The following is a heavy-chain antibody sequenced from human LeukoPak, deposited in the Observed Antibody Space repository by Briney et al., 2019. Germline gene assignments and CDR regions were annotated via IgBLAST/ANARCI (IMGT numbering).Heavy chain of an antibody. CDR2: ITSAGNT. V-gene: IGHV3-23*01. CDR3: AKGGGPYHLPTDY. Sequence: GGSLRLSCAASGFTFSSYAMNWVRQAPGKGLEWVSAITSAGNTYYADSVKGRFTISRDSSKNTLYLQMNSLRSEDTAVYYCAKGGGPYHLPTDYWGQGTLVTVSS. D-gene: IGHD2-2*01. J-gene: IGHJ4*02. CDR1: GFTFSSYA.